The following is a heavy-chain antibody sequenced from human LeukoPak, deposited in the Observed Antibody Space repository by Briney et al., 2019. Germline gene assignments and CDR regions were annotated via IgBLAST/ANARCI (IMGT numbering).Heavy chain of an antibody. CDR2: ISAYNGNT. V-gene: IGHV1-18*01. J-gene: IGHJ4*02. D-gene: IGHD3-22*01. CDR1: GYTFTSYG. Sequence: ASVKVSCKASGYTFTSYGISWVRQAPGQGLEWMGWISAYNGNTNYAQKLQGRVTMTTDTSTSTAYMELRSLRSDDTVVYYCARDLRATYYYDSSSTAFDYWGQGTLVTVSS. CDR3: ARDLRATYYYDSSSTAFDY.